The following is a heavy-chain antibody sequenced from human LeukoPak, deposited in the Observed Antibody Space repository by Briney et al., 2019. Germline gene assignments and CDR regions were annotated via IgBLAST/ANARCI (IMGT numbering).Heavy chain of an antibody. D-gene: IGHD3-22*01. V-gene: IGHV3-30-3*01. J-gene: IGHJ4*02. Sequence: PGRSLRLSCAASGFTFSIYAMHRVRQAPGKGLEWVAVISYDGSNKYYADSVKGRFTISRDNSKNTLYLQMNSLRAEDTAVYYCARDLMGDYDSSGYYSTSFDYWGQGTLVTVSS. CDR1: GFTFSIYA. CDR2: ISYDGSNK. CDR3: ARDLMGDYDSSGYYSTSFDY.